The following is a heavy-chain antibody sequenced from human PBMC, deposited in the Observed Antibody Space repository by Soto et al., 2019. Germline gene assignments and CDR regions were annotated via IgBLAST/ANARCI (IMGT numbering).Heavy chain of an antibody. CDR1: GGSISSSSYY. Sequence: QLQLQESGPGLVKPSETLSLTCTVSGGSISSSSYYWGWIRQPPGKGLEWIGSIYYSGSTYYNPSLKSRVTISVATSKNQFSLKLSSVTAADTAVYYCARQGYDSSGYYDTNAFDIWGQGTMVTVSS. CDR2: IYYSGST. V-gene: IGHV4-39*01. J-gene: IGHJ3*02. D-gene: IGHD3-22*01. CDR3: ARQGYDSSGYYDTNAFDI.